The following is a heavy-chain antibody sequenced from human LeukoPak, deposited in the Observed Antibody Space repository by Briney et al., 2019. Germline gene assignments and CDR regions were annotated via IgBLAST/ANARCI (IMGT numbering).Heavy chain of an antibody. D-gene: IGHD3-9*01. V-gene: IGHV1-18*01. CDR2: ISAYNGNT. J-gene: IGHJ5*02. CDR3: ARDFPISSYDTINWFDP. Sequence: GESLKISCRGSGYTFTSYGISWVRQAPGQGLEWMGWISAYNGNTNYAQKLQGRVTMTTDTSTSTAYMELRSLRSDDTAVYYCARDFPISSYDTINWFDPWGQGTLVTVSS. CDR1: GYTFTSYG.